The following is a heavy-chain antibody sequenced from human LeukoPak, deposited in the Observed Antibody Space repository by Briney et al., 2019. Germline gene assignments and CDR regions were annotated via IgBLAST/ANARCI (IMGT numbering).Heavy chain of an antibody. CDR2: ISYDGNNE. D-gene: IGHD3-22*01. CDR1: GCTFDTYG. CDR3: ATRSIYYYYFDY. V-gene: IGHV3-30*03. Sequence: GRSLRLSCAASGCTFDTYGMHWVRQAPGKGLEWVAVISYDGNNENYVDSVKGRFTISRDNSKNTLYLQMNSLRAEDTAVYYCATRSIYYYYFDYWGQGTLVTVSS. J-gene: IGHJ4*02.